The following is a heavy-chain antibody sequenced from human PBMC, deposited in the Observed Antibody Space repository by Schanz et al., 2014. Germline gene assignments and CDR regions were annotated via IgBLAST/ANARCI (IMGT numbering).Heavy chain of an antibody. CDR1: GGSISSCGYS. D-gene: IGHD3-10*01. CDR2: IYYRGST. V-gene: IGHV4-30-4*07. J-gene: IGHJ3*02. Sequence: QVQLQESGPGLVKPSQTLSLTCAVSGGSISSCGYSWNWIRQPPGKGLEWIVYIYYRGSTYYNPTLKSRVTIAVDKSKNQFSLKRSSVTAADTAVYYCARVVLGGDAFDIWGQGTMVTVSS. CDR3: ARVVLGGDAFDI.